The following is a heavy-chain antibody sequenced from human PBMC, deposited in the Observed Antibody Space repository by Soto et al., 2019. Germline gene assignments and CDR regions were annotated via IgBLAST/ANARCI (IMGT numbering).Heavy chain of an antibody. V-gene: IGHV3-23*01. CDR3: AIITMVRGGGFYGMDV. CDR2: ISGSGGST. D-gene: IGHD3-10*01. CDR1: GFTFSSYA. J-gene: IGHJ6*02. Sequence: GGSLRLSCAASGFTFSSYAMSWVRQAPGKGLEWVSAISGSGGSTYYADSVKGRFTISRDNSKNTLYLQMNSLRAEDTAVYYCAIITMVRGGGFYGMDVWGQGTTVTVSS.